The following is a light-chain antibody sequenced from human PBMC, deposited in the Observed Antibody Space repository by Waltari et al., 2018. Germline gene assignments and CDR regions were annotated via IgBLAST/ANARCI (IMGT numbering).Light chain of an antibody. CDR1: QSVLSSPNHEKY. V-gene: IGKV4-1*01. CDR3: QQHFTAPIT. CDR2: WAS. Sequence: DIVMTQSADSLAVSLGERATINCKSSQSVLSSPNHEKYLAWYQQKPGQTPKLLIYWASNRESGVPDRFSGSGSGTDFTLTISSVQAEDAAVYYCQQHFTAPITFGGGTKVEIK. J-gene: IGKJ4*01.